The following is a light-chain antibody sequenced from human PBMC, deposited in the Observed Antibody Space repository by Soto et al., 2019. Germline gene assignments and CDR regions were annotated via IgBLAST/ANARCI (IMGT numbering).Light chain of an antibody. J-gene: IGLJ2*01. CDR3: AAWDDSLSGVV. Sequence: QSVLTQPPSASGTPGQRVTNSCSGSSSNIGSNYVYWYQQLPGTAPKLLIYSNNQRPSGVPDRFSGSKSGTSASLAISGLRSEDEADYYCAAWDDSLSGVVFGGGTKVTVL. CDR1: SSNIGSNY. V-gene: IGLV1-47*02. CDR2: SNN.